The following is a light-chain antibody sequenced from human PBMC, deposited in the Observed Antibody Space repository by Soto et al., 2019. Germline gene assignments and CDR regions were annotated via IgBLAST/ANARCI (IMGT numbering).Light chain of an antibody. Sequence: DVVMTQSPLSLSVTLVQPASICCTAIERLLRPDGSTHLNWFQQRPGQSPRRLIYRVSKRDSGVPDRFSGSGSDTDFTLKISRVEAEDVAVYYCMQALQTQITFGQGTRLEIK. CDR1: ERLLRPDGSTH. J-gene: IGKJ5*01. CDR2: RVS. CDR3: MQALQTQIT. V-gene: IGKV2-30*02.